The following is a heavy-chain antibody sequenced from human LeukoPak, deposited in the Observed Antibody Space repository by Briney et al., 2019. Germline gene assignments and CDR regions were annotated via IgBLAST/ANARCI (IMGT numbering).Heavy chain of an antibody. Sequence: ASVKVSCKASGYTFTSYGISWVRQAPGQGLEWMGWISAYNGNTNYAQKFQGRVTITRDTSASTAYMELSSLRSEDTAVYYCAREVATTRRDDAFDIWGQGTMVTVSS. CDR1: GYTFTSYG. CDR2: ISAYNGNT. V-gene: IGHV1-18*01. D-gene: IGHD5-12*01. J-gene: IGHJ3*02. CDR3: AREVATTRRDDAFDI.